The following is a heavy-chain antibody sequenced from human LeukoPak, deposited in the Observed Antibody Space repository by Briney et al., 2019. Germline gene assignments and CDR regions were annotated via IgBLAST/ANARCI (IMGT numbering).Heavy chain of an antibody. CDR3: ARPIQLWSYYYFDY. Sequence: GASVKVSCKASGYTFTSYGISWVRQAPGQGIEWMGWVSAYNGNTNYAQKLQGRVTMTTDTSTSTAYMELRSLRSDDTAVYYCARPIQLWSYYYFDYWGQGTLVTVSS. J-gene: IGHJ4*02. CDR1: GYTFTSYG. D-gene: IGHD5-18*01. CDR2: VSAYNGNT. V-gene: IGHV1-18*01.